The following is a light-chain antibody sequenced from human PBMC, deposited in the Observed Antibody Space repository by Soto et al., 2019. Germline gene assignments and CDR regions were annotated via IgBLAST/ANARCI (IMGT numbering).Light chain of an antibody. CDR2: GAS. V-gene: IGKV3-20*01. CDR3: QQYGSSPFT. CDR1: QSVSSN. J-gene: IGKJ3*01. Sequence: DIVLTQSPGTLSLSPGERATLSCRASQSVSSNLAWYQQKPGQAPRLLIYGASSRATDIPDRFSGSGSGTDFTLTIRRLGPEDSAVYYCQQYGSSPFTFGPGTKVDI.